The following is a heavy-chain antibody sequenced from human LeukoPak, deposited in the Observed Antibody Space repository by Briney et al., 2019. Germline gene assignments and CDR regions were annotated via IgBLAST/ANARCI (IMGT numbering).Heavy chain of an antibody. Sequence: GGSLRLSCAASGFTFDDYAMHWVRQAPGKGLEWVSLISGDGGSTYYADSVKGRFTISRDNSKNSLYLQMNSLRTEDTALYYCAKDNYYDSSGYLYYYYGMDVWGQGTTVTVSS. J-gene: IGHJ6*02. CDR2: ISGDGGST. CDR1: GFTFDDYA. V-gene: IGHV3-43*02. CDR3: AKDNYYDSSGYLYYYYGMDV. D-gene: IGHD3-22*01.